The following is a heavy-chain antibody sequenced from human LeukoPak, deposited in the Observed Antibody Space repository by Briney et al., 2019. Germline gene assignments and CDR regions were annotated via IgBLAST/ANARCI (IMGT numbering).Heavy chain of an antibody. CDR2: ISSSSSYI. V-gene: IGHV3-21*01. CDR3: AREGSGYELDY. CDR1: GFTFDDYG. Sequence: GGSLRLSCAASGFTFDDYGMSWVRQVPGKGPEWVSSISSSSSYIYYADSVKGRFTISRDNAKNSLYLQMSSLRAEDTAVYYCAREGSGYELDYWGQGTLVTVSS. J-gene: IGHJ4*02. D-gene: IGHD5-12*01.